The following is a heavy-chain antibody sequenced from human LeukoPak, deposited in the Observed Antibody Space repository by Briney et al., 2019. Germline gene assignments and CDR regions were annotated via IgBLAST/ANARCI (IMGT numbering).Heavy chain of an antibody. J-gene: IGHJ4*02. Sequence: PSEALSLTCNVSSGSINSGGYYWSWIRQHPGKGLEWIGYIYYSGIAFYNPSLKSRVTISIDTSKNQFSLKLSSVTVADTAVYYCARTVAAMMYYFDYWGQGALVTVSS. CDR2: IYYSGIA. CDR1: SGSINSGGYY. CDR3: ARTVAAMMYYFDY. V-gene: IGHV4-31*03. D-gene: IGHD2-2*01.